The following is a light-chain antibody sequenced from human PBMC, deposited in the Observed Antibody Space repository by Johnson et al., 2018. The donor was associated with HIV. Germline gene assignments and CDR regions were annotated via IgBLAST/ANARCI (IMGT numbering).Light chain of an antibody. CDR3: GTWDSSLSAFV. Sequence: QSVLTQPPSVSAAPGQKVTISCSGSSSNIGNNYVSWYQQLPGTAPKLLIYENNKRPSGIPDRFSGSKSGTSATLVITGLRTGDEADYYCGTWDSSLSAFVFGARTTVIVL. CDR2: ENN. V-gene: IGLV1-51*02. CDR1: SSNIGNNY. J-gene: IGLJ1*01.